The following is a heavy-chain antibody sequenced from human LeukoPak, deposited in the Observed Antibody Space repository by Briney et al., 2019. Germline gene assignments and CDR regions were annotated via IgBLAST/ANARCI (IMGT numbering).Heavy chain of an antibody. D-gene: IGHD1-26*01. CDR2: ISSSSSYI. CDR1: GFTFSSYS. J-gene: IGHJ6*02. V-gene: IGHV3-21*01. CDR3: ARDLVRATKYYYYGMDV. Sequence: NPGGSLRLSCAASGFTFSSYSMNWVRQAPGKGLEWVSSISSSSSYIYYADSVKGRFTISRDNAKNSLYLQMNSLRAEDTAVYYCARDLVRATKYYYYGMDVWGQGTTVTVSS.